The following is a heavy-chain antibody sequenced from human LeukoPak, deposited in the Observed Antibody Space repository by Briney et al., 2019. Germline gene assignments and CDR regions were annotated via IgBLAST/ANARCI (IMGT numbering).Heavy chain of an antibody. Sequence: SVKVSCKASGFTFTSHDYNWVRQAPGQGLEWMGGIIPIFGTANYAQKFQGRVTITADESTSTAYMELSSLRSEDTAVYYCARAPSLLPGDAFDIWGQGTMVTVSS. D-gene: IGHD2-21*01. CDR1: GFTFTSHD. CDR2: IIPIFGTA. CDR3: ARAPSLLPGDAFDI. J-gene: IGHJ3*02. V-gene: IGHV1-69*13.